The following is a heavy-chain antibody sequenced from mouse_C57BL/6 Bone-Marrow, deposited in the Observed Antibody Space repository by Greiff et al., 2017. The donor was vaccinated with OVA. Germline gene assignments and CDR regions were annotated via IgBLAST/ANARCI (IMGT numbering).Heavy chain of an antibody. CDR1: GFNIKDDY. V-gene: IGHV14-4*01. Sequence: EVQLQQSGAELVRPGASVKLSCTASGFNIKDDYMHWVKQRPEQGLEWIGWIDPENGDTEYASKFQGKATITADTSSNTAYLQLSSLTSEDTAVYYSTREEYAALAYWGQRTLGTVSA. CDR3: TREEYAALAY. J-gene: IGHJ3*01. CDR2: IDPENGDT. D-gene: IGHD5-1*01.